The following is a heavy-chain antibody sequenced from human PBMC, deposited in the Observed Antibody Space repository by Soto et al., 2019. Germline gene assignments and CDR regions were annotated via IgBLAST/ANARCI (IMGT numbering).Heavy chain of an antibody. CDR3: ARNRYCSGGSCRNWFDP. CDR1: GYTFTGYY. V-gene: IGHV1-2*02. J-gene: IGHJ5*02. Sequence: ASVKVSCKASGYTFTGYYMHWVRQAPGQGLEWMGWINPNSGSTNYAQKFQGRVTMTRDTSISTAYMELSRLRSDDTAVYYCARNRYCSGGSCRNWFDPWGQGTLVTVSS. CDR2: INPNSGST. D-gene: IGHD2-15*01.